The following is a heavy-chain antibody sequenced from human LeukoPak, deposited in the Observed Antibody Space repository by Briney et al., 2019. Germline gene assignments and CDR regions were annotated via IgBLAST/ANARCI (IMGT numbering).Heavy chain of an antibody. CDR1: GGTFSSYA. Sequence: GASVKVSCKASGGTFSSYAINWVRQAPGQGLEWMGRIIPILGIANYAQKFQGRVTITADKSTSTAYMELSSLRSEDTAVYYCAKAVVAATDNWFDPWGQGTLVTVSS. D-gene: IGHD2-15*01. CDR3: AKAVVAATDNWFDP. V-gene: IGHV1-69*04. CDR2: IIPILGIA. J-gene: IGHJ5*02.